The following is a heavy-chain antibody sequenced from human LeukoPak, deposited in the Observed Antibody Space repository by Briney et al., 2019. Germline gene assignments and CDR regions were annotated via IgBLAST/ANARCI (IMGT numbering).Heavy chain of an antibody. J-gene: IGHJ4*02. CDR2: IYYSGST. Sequence: SETLSLTRTVPGGSISSYYWTWIRQPPGKGLEWIGYIYYSGSTKYNPSLKSRVSISVDTSKNQFSLKLSSVTAADTAVYYCARDKYGATDYFDYWGLGTLVTVSS. V-gene: IGHV4-59*01. CDR1: GGSISSYY. D-gene: IGHD2/OR15-2a*01. CDR3: ARDKYGATDYFDY.